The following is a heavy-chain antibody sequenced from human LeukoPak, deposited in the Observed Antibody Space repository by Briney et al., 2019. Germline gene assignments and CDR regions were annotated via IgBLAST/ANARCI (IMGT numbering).Heavy chain of an antibody. V-gene: IGHV3-21*01. CDR3: ARDRVGDYAYYYGMDV. CDR2: ISSSGTYI. J-gene: IGHJ6*02. CDR1: GFTFNSYS. D-gene: IGHD4-17*01. Sequence: GGSLRLSCAASGFTFNSYSMNWVRQAPGKGLEWVSSISSSGTYIYYAGSLKGRFTISRDNAKKSLYLQMNSLRAEDTAVYYCARDRVGDYAYYYGMDVWGQGTTVTVSS.